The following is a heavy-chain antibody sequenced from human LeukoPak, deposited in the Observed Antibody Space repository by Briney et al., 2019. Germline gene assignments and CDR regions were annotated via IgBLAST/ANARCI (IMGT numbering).Heavy chain of an antibody. CDR2: IFYSGST. Sequence: NPSQTLSLTCTVSGGSISSGDYYWSWIRQHPGKGLEWIGNIFYSGSTYYNPSLKSRVTISVDTSKNQFSLRLSSVTAADTAVYYCARGYGGNPPANYWGQGTLVTVSS. CDR1: GGSISSGDYY. D-gene: IGHD4-23*01. V-gene: IGHV4-31*03. J-gene: IGHJ4*02. CDR3: ARGYGGNPPANY.